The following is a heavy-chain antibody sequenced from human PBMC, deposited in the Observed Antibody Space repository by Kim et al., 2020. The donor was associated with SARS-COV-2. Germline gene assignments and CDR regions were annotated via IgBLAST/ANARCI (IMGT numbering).Heavy chain of an antibody. J-gene: IGHJ4*02. D-gene: IGHD6-19*01. Sequence: GTTYYADSVKGRFTISRDNSKNTLYLQMNSLRADDTAIYYCARHSGWYLWGQGTLVTVSS. CDR2: GTT. V-gene: IGHV3-23*01. CDR3: ARHSGWYL.